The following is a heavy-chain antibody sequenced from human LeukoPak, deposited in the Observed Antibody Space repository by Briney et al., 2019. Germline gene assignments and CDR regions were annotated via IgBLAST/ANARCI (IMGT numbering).Heavy chain of an antibody. V-gene: IGHV1-2*02. CDR2: MKPNTGGT. D-gene: IGHD3-22*01. CDR1: GYTFTDRY. J-gene: IGHJ1*01. CDR3: ARGPGTRIVVSNEYFHH. Sequence: ASVKVSCTASGYTFTDRYIHCVRQAPGQGLEWMGWMKPNTGGTKYAEKFQGRVTMTRDTSISTAYMELNGLRSDDTAVYYCARGPGTRIVVSNEYFHHWGQGTLVTVSS.